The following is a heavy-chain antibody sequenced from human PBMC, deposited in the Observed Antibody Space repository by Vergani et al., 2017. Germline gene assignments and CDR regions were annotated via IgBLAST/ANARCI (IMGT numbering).Heavy chain of an antibody. Sequence: VSCKASVGTFSSYAISCVRQAPGQGLEWMGGIIPIFGTANYAQKFQGRVTITADESTSTAYMELSSLRSEDTAVYYCARASTIFGVVTNRGSMDVWGKGTTVTVSS. V-gene: IGHV1-69*01. J-gene: IGHJ6*04. CDR3: ARASTIFGVVTNRGSMDV. D-gene: IGHD3-3*01. CDR1: VGTFSSYA. CDR2: IIPIFGTA.